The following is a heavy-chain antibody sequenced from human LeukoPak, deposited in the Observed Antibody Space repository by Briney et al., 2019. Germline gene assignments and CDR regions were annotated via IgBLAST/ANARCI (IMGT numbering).Heavy chain of an antibody. CDR2: IATYNGKT. J-gene: IGHJ6*03. V-gene: IGHV1-18*01. D-gene: IGHD1-14*01. Sequence: ASVKVSCKASGYTFDIYGIAWVRQAPGQGLEWMGWIATYNGKTDYAQNLQGRVTMTTDLSTGTAYMELRSLRSDDTAVYYRARVYNSYYYYMDVWGKGTPVTVSS. CDR1: GYTFDIYG. CDR3: ARVYNSYYYYMDV.